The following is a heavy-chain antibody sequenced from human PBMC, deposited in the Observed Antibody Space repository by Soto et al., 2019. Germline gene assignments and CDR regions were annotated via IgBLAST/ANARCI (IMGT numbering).Heavy chain of an antibody. V-gene: IGHV1-8*01. CDR2: MNPNSGET. CDR3: ARVAVAARTRWYNWFDP. Sequence: QEQLVQSGAEVKKPGASVKVSCKTSGYTFTDYDINWVRQAPGQGLEWIGWMNPNSGETGYAQKSQGRVTMTRSASLSTAYLELGSLRSEVTAVYYCARVAVAARTRWYNWFDPWGQGTLVTVSS. D-gene: IGHD2-15*01. CDR1: GYTFTDYD. J-gene: IGHJ5*02.